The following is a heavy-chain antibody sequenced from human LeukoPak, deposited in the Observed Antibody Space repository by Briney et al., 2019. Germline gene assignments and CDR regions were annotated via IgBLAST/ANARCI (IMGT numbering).Heavy chain of an antibody. CDR2: ISYDGSNK. J-gene: IGHJ4*02. CDR3: AKGTKPVMTIPDY. V-gene: IGHV3-30-3*01. D-gene: IGHD1/OR15-1a*01. CDR1: GFTFSTYA. Sequence: GGSLRLSCAASGFTFSTYAMHWVRQAPGKGLEWVAVISYDGSNKYYADSVKGRFTISRDNAKNSLFLQMNSLRAEDTAMYYCAKGTKPVMTIPDYWGQGILVTVSS.